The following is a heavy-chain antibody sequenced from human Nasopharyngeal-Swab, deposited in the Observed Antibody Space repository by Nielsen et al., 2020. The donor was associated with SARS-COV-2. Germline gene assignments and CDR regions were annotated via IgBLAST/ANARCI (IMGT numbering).Heavy chain of an antibody. J-gene: IGHJ3*02. D-gene: IGHD1-26*01. CDR2: IYYSGST. Sequence: SATLSLTCAVSGGPISSYSWSWIRLPPGKGLEWIGYIYYSGSTNYSPSLKSRVTISVDTSKNQFSLKLNSVTAADTAVYYCARDPGVGADPNDAFDIWGQGTMVTVSS. CDR3: ARDPGVGADPNDAFDI. V-gene: IGHV4-59*01. CDR1: GGPISSYS.